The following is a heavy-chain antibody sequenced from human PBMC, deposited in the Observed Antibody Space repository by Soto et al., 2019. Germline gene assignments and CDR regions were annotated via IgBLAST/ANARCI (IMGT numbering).Heavy chain of an antibody. CDR2: ISYDGSNK. D-gene: IGHD1-26*01. Sequence: QVQLVESGGGVVQPGRSLRLSCAASGFTFSSYGMHWVRQAPGKGLEWVAVISYDGSNKYYADSVKGRFTISRDNSKNMLYLQMNSLRARDTAVYYCAKGELYYYYGMAVGGQGTTVTVSS. V-gene: IGHV3-30*18. CDR3: AKGELYYYYGMAV. J-gene: IGHJ6*01. CDR1: GFTFSSYG.